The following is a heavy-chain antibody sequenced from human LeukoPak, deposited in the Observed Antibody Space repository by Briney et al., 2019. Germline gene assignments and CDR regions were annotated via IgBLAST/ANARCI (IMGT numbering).Heavy chain of an antibody. CDR1: GGSISSGSYY. Sequence: PSETLSLTCTVSGGSISSGSYYWSWIRQPAGKGLEWIGRIYTSGSTYYSPSLRSRVTISVDTSKNQFSLKLSSVTAADTAVYYCARGLPKNDYGDYGGTWFDPWGQGTLVTVSS. CDR2: IYTSGST. V-gene: IGHV4-61*02. D-gene: IGHD4-17*01. J-gene: IGHJ5*02. CDR3: ARGLPKNDYGDYGGTWFDP.